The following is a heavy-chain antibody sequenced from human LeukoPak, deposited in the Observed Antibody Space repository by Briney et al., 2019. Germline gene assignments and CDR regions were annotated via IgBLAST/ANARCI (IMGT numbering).Heavy chain of an antibody. CDR1: GFTVSSTY. CDR2: IYSGGNI. V-gene: IGHV3-53*01. J-gene: IGHJ5*02. D-gene: IGHD1-26*01. Sequence: GGSLRLSCAASGFTVSSTYMSWVRQAPGKGLEWVSVIYSGGNIYYIDSVKGRFTISRDTSKNTLYLQMNSLRAEDTAIYYCAGDRKSGNFLGEFDHWGQGTLVTVSS. CDR3: AGDRKSGNFLGEFDH.